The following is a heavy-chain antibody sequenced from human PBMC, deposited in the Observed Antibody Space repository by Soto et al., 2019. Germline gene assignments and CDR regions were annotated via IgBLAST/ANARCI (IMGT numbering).Heavy chain of an antibody. CDR1: GFTFSDYY. Sequence: QVHLVESGGGLVKPGGSLRLSCAASGFTFSDYYMHWIRQAPGKGLEWVSYISGSGDTIHYADSVQGRFTISRDNAKSSVYLQMSSLRAEDTAVYYCARVGCSASCFSDWFDPWGQGTLVTVSS. J-gene: IGHJ5*02. D-gene: IGHD2-2*01. CDR2: ISGSGDTI. CDR3: ARVGCSASCFSDWFDP. V-gene: IGHV3-11*01.